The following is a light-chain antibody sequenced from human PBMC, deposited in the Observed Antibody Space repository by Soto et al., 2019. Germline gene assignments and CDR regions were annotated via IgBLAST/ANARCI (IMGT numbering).Light chain of an antibody. V-gene: IGKV3-20*01. CDR1: QSVSSSY. J-gene: IGKJ5*01. CDR2: GAS. CDR3: QQYGSSPGT. Sequence: EIVLTQSPCTLSLSAGETATLSCRASQSVSSSYLAWYQQNNGRAPRLVIYGASSRATGIPDRFSASGYGTDFNLTISGLETEDFAVYYCQQYGSSPGTFGQGTRLEIK.